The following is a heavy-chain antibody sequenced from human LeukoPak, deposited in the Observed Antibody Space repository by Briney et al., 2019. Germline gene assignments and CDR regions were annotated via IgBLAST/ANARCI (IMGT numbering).Heavy chain of an antibody. D-gene: IGHD3-10*01. CDR2: IYSDGTT. J-gene: IGHJ6*04. CDR3: ARRTGRYFGSGSAYGMDV. V-gene: IGHV3-53*03. CDR1: GLTVSTNH. Sequence: GGSLRLSCATSGLTVSTNHMSWVRQTPGKGLELVALIYSDGTTHYAGSVRGRFTISRDNSKNTVDLQMNSLRDEDTAIYYCARRTGRYFGSGSAYGMDVWGGGTTVTVSS.